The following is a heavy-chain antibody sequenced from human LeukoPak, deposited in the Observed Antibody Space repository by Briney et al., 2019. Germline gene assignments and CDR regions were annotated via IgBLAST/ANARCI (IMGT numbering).Heavy chain of an antibody. V-gene: IGHV4-38-2*02. J-gene: IGHJ4*02. CDR3: ARLRREVGATRYYFDY. CDR2: IYHSGST. CDR1: GGSISSGYY. D-gene: IGHD1-26*01. Sequence: PSETLSLTCTVSGGSISSGYYWGWIRQPPGKGLEWIGSIYHSGSTYYNPSLKSRVTISVDTSKNQFSLKLSSVTAADTAVYYCARLRREVGATRYYFDYWGQGTLVTVSS.